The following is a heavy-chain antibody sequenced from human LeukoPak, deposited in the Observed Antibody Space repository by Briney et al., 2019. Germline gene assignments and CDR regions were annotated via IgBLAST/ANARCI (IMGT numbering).Heavy chain of an antibody. Sequence: GASVEVSCKASGYTFTSYYIHWVRQAPGQGLEWMGGIIPIFGTANYAQKFQGRVTITADESTSTAYMELSSLRSEDTAVYYCARATGPPTFTVTTGHAFDIWGQGTMVTVSS. J-gene: IGHJ3*02. CDR2: IIPIFGTA. CDR3: ARATGPPTFTVTTGHAFDI. CDR1: GYTFTSYY. D-gene: IGHD4-17*01. V-gene: IGHV1-69*13.